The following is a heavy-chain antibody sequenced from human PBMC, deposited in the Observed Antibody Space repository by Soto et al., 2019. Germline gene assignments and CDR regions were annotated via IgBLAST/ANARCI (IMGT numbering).Heavy chain of an antibody. D-gene: IGHD2-21*02. CDR1: GGSISSGDYY. CDR3: ARVSGVPYSGGDCYYYFDY. V-gene: IGHV4-30-4*01. CDR2: IYYSGST. J-gene: IGHJ4*02. Sequence: SSETLSLTCTVSGGSISSGDYYWSWIRQPPGKGLEWIGYIYYSGSTYYNPSLKSRVTISVDTSKNQFSLKLSSVTAADTAVYYCARVSGVPYSGGDCYYYFDYWGQGTLVTVSS.